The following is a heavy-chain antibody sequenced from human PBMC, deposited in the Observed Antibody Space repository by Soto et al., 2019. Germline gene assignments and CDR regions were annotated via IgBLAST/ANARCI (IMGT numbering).Heavy chain of an antibody. J-gene: IGHJ4*02. CDR3: AKERTGSYCSGGTCYSFDY. CDR2: ISGSGGST. CDR1: GFTLGTYV. V-gene: IGHV3-23*01. D-gene: IGHD2-15*01. Sequence: EVQLLESGGGLVQPGGSLRLSCAASGFTLGTYVMTWVRQAPGKGLEWVSAISGSGGSTNYADPVKGRFTISRDNTNNTLYLQMNSMSVEDTAVYYCAKERTGSYCSGGTCYSFDYWGQGTLVTVPS.